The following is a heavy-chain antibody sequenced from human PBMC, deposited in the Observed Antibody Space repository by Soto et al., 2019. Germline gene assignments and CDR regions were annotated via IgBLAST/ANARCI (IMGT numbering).Heavy chain of an antibody. CDR1: GGSITSYH. CDR3: AIGMHAAFTHYFDP. J-gene: IGHJ5*02. CDR2: TSYTGNT. D-gene: IGHD1-26*01. V-gene: IGHV4-59*01. Sequence: PSETLSLTCIVSGGSITSYHWSWIRQFRGKGLEGMAYTSYTGNTNCNPSLQRRVAISIYTSKNHLSLKLPAMTAPNTSVYYCAIGMHAAFTHYFDPWGQGTLVTVSS.